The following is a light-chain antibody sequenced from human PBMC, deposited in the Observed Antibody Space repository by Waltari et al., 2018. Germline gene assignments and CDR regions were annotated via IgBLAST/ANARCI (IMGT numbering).Light chain of an antibody. CDR2: GAS. V-gene: IGKV3-15*01. CDR1: QSVKTN. Sequence: EIVLTQSPATLSVSPGERATLSCRASQSVKTNLAWYQQKPGQAPRLLIYGASNRATGVPARFSGSGSGTDFTLTISSLQSEDFALYYCQQYNHRPPVFTFGPGTKLDIK. J-gene: IGKJ3*01. CDR3: QQYNHRPPVFT.